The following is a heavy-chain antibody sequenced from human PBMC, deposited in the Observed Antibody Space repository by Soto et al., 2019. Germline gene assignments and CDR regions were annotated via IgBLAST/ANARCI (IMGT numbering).Heavy chain of an antibody. Sequence: GGSLRLSCAASGFTFTDYALNWVCQAPGKGLEWMAVISYDGSNKFYADSVKGRFTISRDNSKNMLYLQVNSLKTEDTAVYYCASSISSVGPFDYWGQGTLVTVSS. CDR2: ISYDGSNK. V-gene: IGHV3-30-3*01. J-gene: IGHJ4*02. CDR3: ASSISSVGPFDY. CDR1: GFTFTDYA. D-gene: IGHD1-26*01.